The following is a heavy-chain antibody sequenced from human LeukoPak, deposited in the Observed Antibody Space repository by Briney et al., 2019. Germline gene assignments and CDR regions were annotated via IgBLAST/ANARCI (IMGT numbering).Heavy chain of an antibody. J-gene: IGHJ4*02. D-gene: IGHD5-18*01. CDR1: GGSFSGYY. CDR3: ARVNTAMVDLDY. Sequence: SETLSLTCAAYGGSFSGYYWSWIRQPPGKGLEWIGEINQSGSTNYNPSLKSRVTISVDTSKNQFSLKLSSVTAADTAVYYCARVNTAMVDLDYWGQGTLVTVSS. V-gene: IGHV4-34*01. CDR2: INQSGST.